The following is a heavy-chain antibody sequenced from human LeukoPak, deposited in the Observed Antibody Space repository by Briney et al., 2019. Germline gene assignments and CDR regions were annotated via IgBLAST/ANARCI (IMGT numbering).Heavy chain of an antibody. CDR1: GFTFSSYS. D-gene: IGHD3-10*01. Sequence: GRSRRLAWAPAGFTFSSYSMNWVRQAPGKGLEWVSSISSSSSYIYYADSVKGRFTISRDNAKNSLYLQMNSLRAEDTAVYYCAREGSGSYYNYYYYGMDVWGQGTTVTVSS. CDR3: AREGSGSYYNYYYYGMDV. CDR2: ISSSSSYI. J-gene: IGHJ6*02. V-gene: IGHV3-21*01.